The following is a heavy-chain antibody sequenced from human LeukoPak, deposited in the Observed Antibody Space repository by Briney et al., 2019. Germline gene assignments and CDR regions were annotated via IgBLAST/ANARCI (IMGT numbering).Heavy chain of an antibody. Sequence: GRSLRLSCAASGFTDSSNYMSWVRQAPGKGLEWVSVIYSGGSTYYADSVKGRFTISRHNSKNTLYLQMNSLRAEDTAVYYCARVRWELLPHESYYFDYWGQGTLVTVSS. CDR2: IYSGGST. J-gene: IGHJ4*02. D-gene: IGHD1-26*01. CDR1: GFTDSSNY. CDR3: ARVRWELLPHESYYFDY. V-gene: IGHV3-53*04.